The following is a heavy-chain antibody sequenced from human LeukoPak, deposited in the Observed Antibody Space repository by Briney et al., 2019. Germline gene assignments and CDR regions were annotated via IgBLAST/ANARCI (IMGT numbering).Heavy chain of an antibody. CDR3: ASPADYGDYVRW. CDR1: GFAFTTYT. J-gene: IGHJ4*02. V-gene: IGHV3-48*02. CDR2: ISSSSSSI. D-gene: IGHD4-17*01. Sequence: GESLTLSCAASGFAFTTYTMNWVRQAPGKGLEWVSYISSSSSSIYYADSVKGRFTISRDNAKNSLYLQMNSLRDEDTAVYYCASPADYGDYVRWWGQGTLVTVSS.